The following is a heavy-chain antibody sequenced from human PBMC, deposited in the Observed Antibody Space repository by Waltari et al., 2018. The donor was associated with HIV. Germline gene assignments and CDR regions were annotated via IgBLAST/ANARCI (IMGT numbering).Heavy chain of an antibody. CDR1: GFNFNFYN. Sequence: EVQLVESGGGLVLPGASLRLSCAASGFNFNFYNMSWVRQAPGKGLEWLSYISSTGNSRYDADSGKGRFTISRDNAKNSLYLDMNSLRDDDTAVYYCARDPGSNFWSGYLDHWGQGVLVTVSS. J-gene: IGHJ4*02. CDR3: ARDPGSNFWSGYLDH. D-gene: IGHD3-3*01. V-gene: IGHV3-48*02. CDR2: ISSTGNSR.